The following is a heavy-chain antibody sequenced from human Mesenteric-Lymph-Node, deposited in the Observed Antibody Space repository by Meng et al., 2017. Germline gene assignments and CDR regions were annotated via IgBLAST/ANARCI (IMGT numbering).Heavy chain of an antibody. CDR3: AHATYTGNYQYYFDY. J-gene: IGHJ4*02. D-gene: IGHD1-26*01. Sequence: QITLMESGPALLKPTQTLTLTCTVSGFSLSTRGMGVVWIRQPPGKALEWLALVYSDNNKHYNPSLKSRLTITKNTSKNQVVLTMTNMDPVDTTTYYCAHATYTGNYQYYFDYWGQGTLVTVSS. CDR1: GFSLSTRGMG. V-gene: IGHV2-5*02. CDR2: VYSDNNK.